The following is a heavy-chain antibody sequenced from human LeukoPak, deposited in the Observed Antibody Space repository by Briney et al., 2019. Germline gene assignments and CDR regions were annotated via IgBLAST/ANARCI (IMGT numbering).Heavy chain of an antibody. J-gene: IGHJ3*02. CDR3: ATEVGTPDIRSAFEI. V-gene: IGHV3-30*02. Sequence: GGSLRLSCAASGFTFSSYGMHWVRQAPGKGLEWVAFIRYDGSNKYYADSVKGRFTISRDNSKNTLYLQMNSLRAEDTAVYYCATEVGTPDIRSAFEIWGQGTLVTVSS. D-gene: IGHD2-15*01. CDR2: IRYDGSNK. CDR1: GFTFSSYG.